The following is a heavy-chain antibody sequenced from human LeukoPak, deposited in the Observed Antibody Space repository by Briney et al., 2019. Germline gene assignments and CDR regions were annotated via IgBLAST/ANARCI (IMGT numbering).Heavy chain of an antibody. CDR2: ISDIGSI. Sequence: PSETLSLTCTVSGGSISSYYWSWTRQPPGKGLEWIAYISDIGSINYNPSLKGRVTISLDTSKNQFSLKLSSVTAADTAVYYCAGHHPRNTVDFWGQGTLVTVSS. J-gene: IGHJ4*02. V-gene: IGHV4-59*08. CDR3: AGHHPRNTVDF. D-gene: IGHD2/OR15-2a*01. CDR1: GGSISSYY.